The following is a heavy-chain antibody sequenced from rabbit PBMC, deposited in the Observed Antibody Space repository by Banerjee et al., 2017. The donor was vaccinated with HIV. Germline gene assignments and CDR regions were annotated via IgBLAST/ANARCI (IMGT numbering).Heavy chain of an antibody. Sequence: QEHLAESVVSLVKPEGSLTLTFTASGFSFSSSSWICWVRQAPGKGLEWIGCIYTASGTTYYASWAKGRFTISKTSSTTVTLQMTSLTAADTATYFCARAYTASSAYYGRYLNWWGPGTLVTVS. CDR3: ARAYTASSAYYGRYLNW. D-gene: IGHD1-1*01. CDR2: IYTASGTT. V-gene: IGHV1S45*01. J-gene: IGHJ4*01. CDR1: GFSFSSSSW.